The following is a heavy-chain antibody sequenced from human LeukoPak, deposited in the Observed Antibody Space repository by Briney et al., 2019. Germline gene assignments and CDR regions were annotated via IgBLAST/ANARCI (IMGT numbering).Heavy chain of an antibody. Sequence: LIGWISAYNGNTNYAQKLQGRVTMTTDTSTSTAYMELRSLRSDDTAVYYCARTTELLPGYWGQGTLVTVSS. V-gene: IGHV1-18*01. J-gene: IGHJ4*02. D-gene: IGHD1-26*01. CDR3: ARTTELLPGY. CDR2: ISAYNGNT.